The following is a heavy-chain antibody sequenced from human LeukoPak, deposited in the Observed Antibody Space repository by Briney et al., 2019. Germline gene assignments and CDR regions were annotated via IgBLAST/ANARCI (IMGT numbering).Heavy chain of an antibody. CDR2: INHSGST. CDR1: GGSFSGYY. V-gene: IGHV4-34*01. D-gene: IGHD6-6*01. J-gene: IGHJ6*03. CDR3: ARGRGYSSSSSYYYYYYMDV. Sequence: SETLSLTCAVYGGSFSGYYWSWIRQPPGKGLEWIGEINHSGSTNYNPSLKSRVTISVDTSKNQFSLKLSSVTAADTAVYYCARGRGYSSSSSYYYYYYMDVWGKGTTVTVSS.